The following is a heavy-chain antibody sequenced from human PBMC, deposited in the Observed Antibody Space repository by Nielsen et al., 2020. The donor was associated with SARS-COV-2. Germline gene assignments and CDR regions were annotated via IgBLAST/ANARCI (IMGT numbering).Heavy chain of an antibody. Sequence: SETLSFTCSVSGASVTSNNHYWSWMRQSPGKGLEWIGFIFYSGTTNFNPSFESRVTMSVDSSKNQFSLSLTSVTAADTAIYYCARGWRYSGYFEHWGRGIQVTAS. J-gene: IGHJ4*02. CDR3: ARGWRYSGYFEH. CDR1: GASVTSNNHY. CDR2: IFYSGTT. V-gene: IGHV4-61*01. D-gene: IGHD5-12*01.